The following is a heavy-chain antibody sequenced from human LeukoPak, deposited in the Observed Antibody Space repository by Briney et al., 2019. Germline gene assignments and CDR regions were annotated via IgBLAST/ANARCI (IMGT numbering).Heavy chain of an antibody. J-gene: IGHJ3*02. CDR1: GFTLSSYD. V-gene: IGHV3-30*03. D-gene: IGHD3-10*01. CDR3: AREAVGSGSYFLFHAFDI. Sequence: TGGSLRLSCAASGFTLSSYDMHWVRQAPGKGLEWVAVISYDGSNKYYADSVKGRFTISRDNSKNTLYLQMNSLRAEDTAVYYCAREAVGSGSYFLFHAFDIWGQGTMVTVSS. CDR2: ISYDGSNK.